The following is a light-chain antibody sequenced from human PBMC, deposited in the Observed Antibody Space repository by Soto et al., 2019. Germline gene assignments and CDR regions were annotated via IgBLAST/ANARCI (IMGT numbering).Light chain of an antibody. V-gene: IGKV3-11*01. J-gene: IGKJ4*01. Sequence: EIVLTQSPATLSLSPGERATLSCRASQSVSTSLAWYQQKPGQAPRLLIYDASKRATGISARFSGSGSGTDFPLTISRLEPEDFAVYYCQQRSNWPLLSFGGGTKVEIK. CDR1: QSVSTS. CDR3: QQRSNWPLLS. CDR2: DAS.